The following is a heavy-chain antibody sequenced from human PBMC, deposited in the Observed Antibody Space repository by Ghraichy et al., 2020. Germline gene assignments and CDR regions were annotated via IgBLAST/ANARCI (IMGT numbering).Heavy chain of an antibody. CDR3: ATAIERLGWLRLFTG. D-gene: IGHD5-12*01. CDR2: FDPEDGET. J-gene: IGHJ4*02. Sequence: ASVKVSCKVSGYTLTELSMHWVRQAPGKGLEWMGGFDPEDGETIYAQKFQGRVTMTEDTSTDTAYMELSSLRSEDTAVYYCATAIERLGWLRLFTGWGQGTLVTVSS. V-gene: IGHV1-24*01. CDR1: GYTLTELS.